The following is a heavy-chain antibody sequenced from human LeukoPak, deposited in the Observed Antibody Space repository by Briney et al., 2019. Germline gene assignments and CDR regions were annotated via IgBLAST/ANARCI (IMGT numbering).Heavy chain of an antibody. Sequence: SQTLSLTCTVSGDSISSGRYYWNWIRQPAGKGLEWIGRIFSRGSANYNPSLKSRVTMSVDTSNNQLSLRLNSVTGADTAVYYCARDRPVTMVPTEWDYWGQGSLVTVSS. J-gene: IGHJ4*02. CDR2: IFSRGSA. D-gene: IGHD4/OR15-4a*01. CDR1: GDSISSGRYY. CDR3: ARDRPVTMVPTEWDY. V-gene: IGHV4-61*02.